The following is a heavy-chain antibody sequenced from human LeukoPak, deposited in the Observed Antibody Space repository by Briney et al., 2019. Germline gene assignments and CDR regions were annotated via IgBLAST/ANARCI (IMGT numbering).Heavy chain of an antibody. V-gene: IGHV4-4*07. CDR3: ARGQGFGEFQNYFDY. J-gene: IGHJ4*02. D-gene: IGHD3-10*01. CDR1: GGSISSYY. CDR2: IYTSGST. Sequence: SETLSLTCTVSGGSISSYYWSWIRQPAGKGLEWIGRIYTSGSTNYNPSLKSRVTMSVDTSKNQFSLKLSSVTAADTAVYYCARGQGFGEFQNYFDYWGQGTLVTVSS.